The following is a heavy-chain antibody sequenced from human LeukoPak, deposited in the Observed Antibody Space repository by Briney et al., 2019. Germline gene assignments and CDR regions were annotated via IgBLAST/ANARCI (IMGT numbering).Heavy chain of an antibody. V-gene: IGHV1-69*01. Sequence: SVKVSCKASGGTFSSYAISWVRQAPGQGLEWIGGIIPIFGTANYAQKFQGRVTITADESTSTAYMELSSLRSEDTAVYYCARGRYYYDSSGYQFWGQGTLVTVSS. CDR3: ARGRYYYDSSGYQF. J-gene: IGHJ4*02. CDR2: IIPIFGTA. D-gene: IGHD3-22*01. CDR1: GGTFSSYA.